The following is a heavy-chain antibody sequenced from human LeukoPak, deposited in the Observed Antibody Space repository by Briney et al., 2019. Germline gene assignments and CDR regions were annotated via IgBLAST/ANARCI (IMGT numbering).Heavy chain of an antibody. V-gene: IGHV4-59*01. D-gene: IGHD6-19*01. J-gene: IGHJ4*02. CDR3: GRGVWSSGWSAYYFDY. Sequence: SETLSLTCTVSGGSISSYYWSWIRQPPGKGLEWIANIYYSGSTNYSPSLRSRVTISIDTSKNQFSLELTSVTAADTAVYYCGRGVWSSGWSAYYFDYWGQGTLVTVS. CDR2: IYYSGST. CDR1: GGSISSYY.